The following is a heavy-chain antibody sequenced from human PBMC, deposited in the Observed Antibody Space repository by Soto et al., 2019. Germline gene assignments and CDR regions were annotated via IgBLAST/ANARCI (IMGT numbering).Heavy chain of an antibody. D-gene: IGHD2-21*02. J-gene: IGHJ4*02. CDR3: ARDLYCGGDCYSDFDY. CDR1: GYTFTSYY. CDR2: INPSGGST. Sequence: GASVKVSCKASGYTFTSYYMHWVLQAPGQGLEWMGIINPSGGSTSYAQKFQGRVTMTRDTSTSTVYMELSSLRSEDTAVYYCARDLYCGGDCYSDFDYWGQGSLVTVSS. V-gene: IGHV1-46*01.